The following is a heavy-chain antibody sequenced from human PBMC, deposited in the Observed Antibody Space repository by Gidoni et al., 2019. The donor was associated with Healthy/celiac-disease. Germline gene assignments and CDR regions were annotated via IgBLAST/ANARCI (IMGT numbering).Heavy chain of an antibody. CDR3: ARTIAARPVYYYGMDV. V-gene: IGHV4-30-4*01. CDR1: GGSISSGDYY. CDR2: IYYSGST. J-gene: IGHJ6*02. D-gene: IGHD6-6*01. Sequence: QVQLQESGPGLAKPSQTLSLTCTVSGGSISSGDYYWSWIRQPPGKGLEWIGYIYYSGSTYYNPSLKSRVTISVDTSKNQFSLKLSSVTAADTAVYYCARTIAARPVYYYGMDVWGQGTTVTVSS.